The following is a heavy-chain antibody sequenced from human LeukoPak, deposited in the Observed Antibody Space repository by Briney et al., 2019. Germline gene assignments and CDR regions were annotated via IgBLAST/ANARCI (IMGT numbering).Heavy chain of an antibody. V-gene: IGHV3-30*02. CDR2: MSNDGSYK. D-gene: IGHD2-21*01. J-gene: IGHJ4*02. CDR1: GFISNTNG. Sequence: GGSLRLSCVASGFISNTNGMHWVRQAPGKGLEWVAFMSNDGSYKCYADSVKGRFTISRDHSKNTLYLQMNSLRGEDTAVYYCATVPGEWTTLDYWGQGSLVTVSA. CDR3: ATVPGEWTTLDY.